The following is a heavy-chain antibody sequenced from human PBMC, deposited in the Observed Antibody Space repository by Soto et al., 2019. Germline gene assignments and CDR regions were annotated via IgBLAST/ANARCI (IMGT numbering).Heavy chain of an antibody. Sequence: EASVKVSCKASGGSLSTNPSSWVRQAPGQGLEWMGGTGSGTGPGNHAQKFQGRLTVTADKSTSTVYMELTNLSSEDTAVYYCARRNSGGLFRFFDSWGQGTLVTISS. V-gene: IGHV1-69*06. CDR3: ARRNSGGLFRFFDS. D-gene: IGHD2-15*01. J-gene: IGHJ4*02. CDR2: TGSGTGPG. CDR1: GGSLSTNP.